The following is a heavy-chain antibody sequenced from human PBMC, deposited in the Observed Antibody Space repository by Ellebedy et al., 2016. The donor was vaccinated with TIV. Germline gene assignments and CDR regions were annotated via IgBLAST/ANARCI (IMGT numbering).Heavy chain of an antibody. D-gene: IGHD1-14*01. Sequence: MPSETLSLTCTVSGGSISPYYWSWIRQPPGKGLEWIGYISYSGSTNYNPSLQSRVTISVDTSKNQFSLKLTSVTAADTAVYYCATGPNQDFFDYWGQGTLVTVSS. CDR1: GGSISPYY. V-gene: IGHV4-59*01. J-gene: IGHJ4*02. CDR3: ATGPNQDFFDY. CDR2: ISYSGST.